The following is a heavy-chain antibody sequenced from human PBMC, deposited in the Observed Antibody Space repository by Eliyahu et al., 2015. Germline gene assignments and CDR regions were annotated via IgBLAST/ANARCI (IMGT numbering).Heavy chain of an antibody. J-gene: IGHJ4*02. Sequence: QVQLQQWGAGLLXPSETLSLTCAVXGGSFSGYYWSWIRXPPGKGLEWIGEIXHSGSPNYNPXLKSRVTISVDTSKNQFSLKLSSVTAADTAVYXCATYSSSWYYFDYWGQGTLVTVSS. CDR3: ATYSSSWYYFDY. V-gene: IGHV4-34*01. D-gene: IGHD6-13*01. CDR2: IXHSGSP. CDR1: GGSFSGYY.